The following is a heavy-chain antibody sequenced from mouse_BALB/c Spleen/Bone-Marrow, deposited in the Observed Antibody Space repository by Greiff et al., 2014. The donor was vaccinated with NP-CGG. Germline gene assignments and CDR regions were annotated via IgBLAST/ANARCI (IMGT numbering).Heavy chain of an antibody. CDR3: ARDINYDIYWYFDV. J-gene: IGHJ1*01. CDR1: GFTFTDYY. D-gene: IGHD2-4*01. V-gene: IGHV7-3*02. CDR2: IRNKANGYTT. Sequence: VQLKQSGGGLVQPGGSLRLSRATSGFTFTDYYMSWVRQPPGKALEWLGFIRNKANGYTTEYSASVKGRFTISRDNSQSILYLQMNTLRAEDSATYYCARDINYDIYWYFDVWGAGTTVTVSS.